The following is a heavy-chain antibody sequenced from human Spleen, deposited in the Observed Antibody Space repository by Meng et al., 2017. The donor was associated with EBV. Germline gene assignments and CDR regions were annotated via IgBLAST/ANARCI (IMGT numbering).Heavy chain of an antibody. CDR1: GFSFSTYV. CDR2: ISSSDST. CDR3: ARGCRTFWYFDL. V-gene: IGHV3-64*02. D-gene: IGHD2-15*01. Sequence: GRLVESGEGLVQPGGSLRLSCAASGFSFSTYVLYWVRQAPGKGLEYVSAISSSDSTYYADSVKGRFTISRDNSKNTVYLQMGSLRAEDTALYYCARGCRTFWYFDLWGRGTLVTVSS. J-gene: IGHJ2*01.